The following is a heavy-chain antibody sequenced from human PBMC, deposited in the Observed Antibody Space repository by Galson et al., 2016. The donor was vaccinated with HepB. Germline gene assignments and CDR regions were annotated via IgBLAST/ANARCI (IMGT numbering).Heavy chain of an antibody. Sequence: PALVKPPQTLTLTCTFSGFSLRTGGVGVGWIRQPPGKALEWLALIYWDDDKRYSPSPDSRLTITKDTSKNQVVLTMTNMDPLDTATDYCARVRSSSWYEADYWGQGIMVTVSS. J-gene: IGHJ4*02. CDR1: GFSLRTGGVG. D-gene: IGHD6-13*01. V-gene: IGHV2-5*02. CDR2: IYWDDDK. CDR3: ARVRSSSWYEADY.